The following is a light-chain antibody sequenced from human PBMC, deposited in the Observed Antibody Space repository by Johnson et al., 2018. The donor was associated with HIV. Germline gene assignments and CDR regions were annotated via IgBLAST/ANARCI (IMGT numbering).Light chain of an antibody. J-gene: IGLJ1*01. CDR1: SSNIGNNY. CDR2: DNN. V-gene: IGLV1-51*01. CDR3: GTWDSSLSAGYV. Sequence: QSVLTQPPSVSAAPGQKVTISCSGSSSNIGNNYVSWYQQLPGTAPKLLIYDNNKRPSGIPDRFSGSKSGTSATLGITGLQTGDEADYYCGTWDSSLSAGYVLGTGNKVTVL.